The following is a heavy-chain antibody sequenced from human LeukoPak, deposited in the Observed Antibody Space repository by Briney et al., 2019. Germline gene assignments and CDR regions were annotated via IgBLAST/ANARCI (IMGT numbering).Heavy chain of an antibody. Sequence: PEGSLRLSCAASGFSFSKYWMHWVRQTPGEGLVWVARIKEDGTYTSYADSVKGRFTTSRDNARNTVFLQMNSLRAEDTAVYYCARDFDMGITPGEDFDFWGQGTLVTVSS. CDR3: ARDFDMGITPGEDFDF. V-gene: IGHV3-74*01. CDR1: GFSFSKYW. J-gene: IGHJ4*02. D-gene: IGHD3-9*01. CDR2: IKEDGTYT.